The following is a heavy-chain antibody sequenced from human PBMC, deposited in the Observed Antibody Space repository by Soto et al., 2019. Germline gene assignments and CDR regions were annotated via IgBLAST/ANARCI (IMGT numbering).Heavy chain of an antibody. CDR1: GFTFSRYG. V-gene: IGHV3-30*02. CDR3: VKDYYKDVS. J-gene: IGHJ4*02. Sequence: PVGSLRLSCAASGFTFSRYGMHWVRQAPGKGLEWVAIIWYDGSNKYYADSVKGRFTISRDNSKNTLYLQMSSLRAEDTAVYYCVKDYYKDVSWGQGTLVTVSS. CDR2: IWYDGSNK. D-gene: IGHD3-22*01.